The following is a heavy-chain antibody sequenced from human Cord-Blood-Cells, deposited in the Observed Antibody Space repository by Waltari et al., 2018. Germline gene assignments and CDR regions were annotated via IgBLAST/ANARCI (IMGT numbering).Heavy chain of an antibody. CDR2: IYSGGST. V-gene: IGHV3-53*01. J-gene: IGHJ3*02. D-gene: IGHD6-6*01. Sequence: EVQLVESGGGLIQPGGSLRLSCAASGFTVSSNYMSWVHQAPGKGREWVLVIYSGGSTYYADSVKGRFTISRDNSKNTLYLQMNSLRAEDTAVYYCARYIAARAFDIWGQGTMVTVSS. CDR1: GFTVSSNY. CDR3: ARYIAARAFDI.